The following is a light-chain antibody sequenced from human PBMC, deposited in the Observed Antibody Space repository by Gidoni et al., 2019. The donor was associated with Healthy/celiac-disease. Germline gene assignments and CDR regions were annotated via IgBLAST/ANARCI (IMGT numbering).Light chain of an antibody. CDR1: QSVSSY. J-gene: IGKJ2*04. CDR2: DAS. Sequence: EIVLTQSPATLSLSLGERATLSCRASQSVSSYLARYQQKPGQAPRLLIYDASNRATGIPARFSGSGSGTDFTLTISSLEPEDFAVYYCQQRSNWPLCSFGQXTKLEIK. V-gene: IGKV3-11*01. CDR3: QQRSNWPLCS.